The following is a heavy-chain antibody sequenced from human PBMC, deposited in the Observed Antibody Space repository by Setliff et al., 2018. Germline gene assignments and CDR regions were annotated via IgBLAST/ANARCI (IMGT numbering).Heavy chain of an antibody. CDR2: VYYSGTT. CDR3: ARDSALHSYHYDGSGYLDY. CDR1: GGSISTYY. V-gene: IGHV4-59*01. J-gene: IGHJ4*02. D-gene: IGHD3-22*01. Sequence: KPSETLSLTCTVSGGSISTYYWSWIRQTPVKGLEWIGYVYYSGTTNYNPLFKSRVTISVGRPKNQFSLKLSSVTAADTGVYYCARDSALHSYHYDGSGYLDYWGQGALVTVSS.